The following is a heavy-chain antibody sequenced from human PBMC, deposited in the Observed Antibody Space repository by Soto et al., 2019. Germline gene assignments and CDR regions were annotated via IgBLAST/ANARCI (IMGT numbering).Heavy chain of an antibody. CDR3: ARDGKEGAYIGARPYYFDF. J-gene: IGHJ4*02. V-gene: IGHV3-7*04. CDR1: GFTFRSYW. D-gene: IGHD6-6*01. Sequence: ELQLVESGGGLVQPGGSLRLSCAASGFTFRSYWMSWVRQAPGKGLEWVANIKPDGTEKYHEDSVKGRFTISRDNAKNSLYLQMNSLRGEDTAVYFCARDGKEGAYIGARPYYFDFWGQGALFTVSS. CDR2: IKPDGTEK.